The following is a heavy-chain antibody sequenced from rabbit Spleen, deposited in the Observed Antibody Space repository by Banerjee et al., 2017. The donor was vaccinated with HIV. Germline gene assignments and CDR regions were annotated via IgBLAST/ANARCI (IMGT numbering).Heavy chain of an antibody. V-gene: IGHV1S40*01. J-gene: IGHJ4*01. D-gene: IGHD5-1*01. CDR1: GFSFSTRYY. Sequence: QSLEESGGDLVKPGASLTLTCTASGFSFSTRYYMCWVRQAPGKGLEWIACIDAGSSGTTYCATWAKGRFTISKTSSTTVTLQMPSLTAADTATYFCAKSYGSGTNAYYLLWVPGTLVTV. CDR2: IDAGSSGTT. CDR3: AKSYGSGTNAYYLL.